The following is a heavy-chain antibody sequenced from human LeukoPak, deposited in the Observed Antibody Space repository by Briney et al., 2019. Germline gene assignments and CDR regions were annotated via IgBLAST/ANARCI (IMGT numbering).Heavy chain of an antibody. CDR1: GGCISNSSYY. Sequence: SETLSLTCSVSGGCISNSSYYWGWIRQPPGKGLEWIGSIYYSGSTYYNPSLKSRVTISVDTSKNQFSLKLSSVTAADTAVYYCARLPNVYYYYYIDVWGKGTTVTVSS. CDR2: IYYSGST. J-gene: IGHJ6*03. CDR3: ARLPNVYYYYYIDV. V-gene: IGHV4-39*01.